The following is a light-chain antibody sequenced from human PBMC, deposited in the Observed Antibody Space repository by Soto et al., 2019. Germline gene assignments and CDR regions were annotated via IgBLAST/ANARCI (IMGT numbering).Light chain of an antibody. V-gene: IGKV3-20*01. Sequence: EIVLTQSPGTLSLSPGERATLSCRASQSVSNYLAWYQRKPGQAPRLLIYGASSRATGIPDRFSGSGSGTDFTLTISRLEPEDFAVYYCHQYGGSPQTFGQGTTVEIK. CDR3: HQYGGSPQT. J-gene: IGKJ1*01. CDR2: GAS. CDR1: QSVSNY.